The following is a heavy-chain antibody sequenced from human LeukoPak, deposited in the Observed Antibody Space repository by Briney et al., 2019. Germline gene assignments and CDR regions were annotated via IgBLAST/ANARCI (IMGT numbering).Heavy chain of an antibody. J-gene: IGHJ4*02. Sequence: GGSLRLPCAASGFTFSNYWMSWVRQAPGKGLEWVANIKQDGREKYYVDSGKGRFTISRDNSKNTLYLEMNSLRAEDTAVYYCARKTGDPDYWGQGTLVTVSS. CDR1: GFTFSNYW. CDR2: IKQDGREK. CDR3: ARKTGDPDY. V-gene: IGHV3-7*04. D-gene: IGHD7-27*01.